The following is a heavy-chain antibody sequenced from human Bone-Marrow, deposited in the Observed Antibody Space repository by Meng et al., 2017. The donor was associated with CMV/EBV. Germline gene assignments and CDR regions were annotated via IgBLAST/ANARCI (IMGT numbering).Heavy chain of an antibody. CDR3: ARESRSSTSSDAFDI. CDR1: GFTFSSYG. J-gene: IGHJ3*02. CDR2: ISSSSSYI. D-gene: IGHD2-2*01. V-gene: IGHV3-21*01. Sequence: GGSLRLSCAASGFTFSSYGMHWVRQAPGKGLEWVSSISSSSSYIYYADSVKGRFTISRDNAKNSLYLQMNSLRAEDTAVYYCARESRSSTSSDAFDIWGQGTMVTVSS.